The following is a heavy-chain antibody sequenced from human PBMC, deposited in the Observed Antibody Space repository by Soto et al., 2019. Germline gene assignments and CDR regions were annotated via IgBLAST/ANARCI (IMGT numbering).Heavy chain of an antibody. CDR1: GGSMSSSNW. J-gene: IGHJ5*01. Sequence: QVQLQESGPGLVKPSGTLSLTCAVSGGSMSSSNWWSWVRQPPGQGLEWIGEIYQSGSTNYDSSPKSRVTISVDKSKNQFALKLNSVTAADTAVYYCARYYVPGSYFDSWGQGTLVTVSS. V-gene: IGHV4-4*02. D-gene: IGHD3-10*01. CDR2: IYQSGST. CDR3: ARYYVPGSYFDS.